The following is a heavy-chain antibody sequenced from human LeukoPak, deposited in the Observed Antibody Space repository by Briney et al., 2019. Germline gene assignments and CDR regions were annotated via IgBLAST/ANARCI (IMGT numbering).Heavy chain of an antibody. J-gene: IGHJ4*02. V-gene: IGHV3-30*03. CDR3: ARDEEDIVVVTAVDC. D-gene: IGHD2-21*02. CDR1: GFSFSNYG. CDR2: ISYDGGIE. Sequence: GGSLRLSCAASGFSFSNYGMHWVRQAPGKGLEWVAVISYDGGIEYYADSVKGRFTISRDNSKNTLYLQMNSLRAEDTAVYYCARDEEDIVVVTAVDCWGQGTLVTVSS.